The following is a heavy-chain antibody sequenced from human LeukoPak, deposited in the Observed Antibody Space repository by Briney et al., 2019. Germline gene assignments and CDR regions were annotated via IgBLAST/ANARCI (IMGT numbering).Heavy chain of an antibody. D-gene: IGHD6-19*01. V-gene: IGHV1-18*01. Sequence: ASVKVSCKASGYTFTSYGISWVRQAPGQGLEWMGWISAYNGNTNYAQKLQGRVTMTTDTSTSTAYMELRSLRSDDTAVYYCAREGSHYSSGWYFSWFDPWGQGTLVTVSS. J-gene: IGHJ5*02. CDR1: GYTFTSYG. CDR3: AREGSHYSSGWYFSWFDP. CDR2: ISAYNGNT.